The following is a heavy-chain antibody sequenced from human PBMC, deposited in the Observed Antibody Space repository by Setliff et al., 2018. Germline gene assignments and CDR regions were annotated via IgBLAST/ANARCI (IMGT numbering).Heavy chain of an antibody. J-gene: IGHJ4*02. D-gene: IGHD1-26*01. CDR1: GDSLSGAS. V-gene: IGHV4-59*01. CDR2: VLPYGTT. CDR3: AKGGTYRYFDF. Sequence: SETLSLTCNVSGDSLSGASIWSWIRQPPGKRLEFMGYVLPYGTTKYDPSFKSRLTISVDTFKNQFSLKLNSVTAADTAVYYCAKGGTYRYFDFWGQGALVTVSS.